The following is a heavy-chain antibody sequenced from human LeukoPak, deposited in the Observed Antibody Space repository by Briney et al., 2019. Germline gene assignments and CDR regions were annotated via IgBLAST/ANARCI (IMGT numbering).Heavy chain of an antibody. CDR1: GFTFSRFR. J-gene: IGHJ4*02. CDR2: IKQDGSDK. Sequence: PGGSLRLSCAASGFTFSRFRMSWVRQAPGKVLEWVANIKQDGSDKDYVDSVKGRFTISRDNAKNSLYLQMDSLRAEDTAVYYCARIGDSSSWHFDYWGQGTLVTVSS. CDR3: ARIGDSSSWHFDY. V-gene: IGHV3-7*01. D-gene: IGHD6-13*01.